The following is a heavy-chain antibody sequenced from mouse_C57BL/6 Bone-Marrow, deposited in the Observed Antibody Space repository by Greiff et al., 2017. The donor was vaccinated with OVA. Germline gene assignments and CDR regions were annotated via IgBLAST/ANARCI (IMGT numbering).Heavy chain of an antibody. CDR3: ARDGLGAY. CDR1: GYTFTSYG. Sequence: QVQLQQSGAELARPGASVKLSCKASGYTFTSYGISWVKQRTGQGLEWIGEIYPRSGNTYYNEKFKGKATLTADKSSSTAYMELRSLTSEDSAVYFCARDGLGAYWGQGTLVTVSA. D-gene: IGHD2-3*01. CDR2: IYPRSGNT. J-gene: IGHJ3*01. V-gene: IGHV1-81*01.